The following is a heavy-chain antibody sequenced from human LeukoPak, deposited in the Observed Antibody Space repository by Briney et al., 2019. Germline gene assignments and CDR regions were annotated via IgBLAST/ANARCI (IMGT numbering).Heavy chain of an antibody. CDR1: GFSFNKYG. D-gene: IGHD3-10*01. CDR3: ARNSYGSGSHDH. CDR2: INQDGHAQ. V-gene: IGHV3-7*01. J-gene: IGHJ5*02. Sequence: PGGSLRLSCAASGFSFNKYGMHWVRQAPGKGLEWVANINQDGHAQYYVQSVRGRFTISRDNAKSSLYLQMNSLSVEDTGVYYCARNSYGSGSHDHWGQGTLVTVSS.